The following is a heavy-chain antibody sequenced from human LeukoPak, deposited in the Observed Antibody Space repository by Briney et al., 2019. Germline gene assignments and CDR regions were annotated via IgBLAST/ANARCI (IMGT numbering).Heavy chain of an antibody. CDR3: VRHGGKGVFSNWFDP. V-gene: IGHV4-59*08. J-gene: IGHJ5*02. Sequence: SETLSLTCTVSGGSITDYYLSWIRQPPGKGLEWIGYIYYSGATKYNPSLKSRVTIAVGTSKTQFSLKLNSVTAADTAVYYCVRHGGKGVFSNWFDPWGQGTPVTVSS. D-gene: IGHD2-8*01. CDR1: GGSITDYY. CDR2: IYYSGAT.